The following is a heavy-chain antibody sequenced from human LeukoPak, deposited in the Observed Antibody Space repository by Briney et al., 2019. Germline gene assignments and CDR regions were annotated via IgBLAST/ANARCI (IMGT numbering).Heavy chain of an antibody. CDR1: GYTFTSYD. Sequence: ASVKVSCKASGYTFTSYDINWVRQATGQGLEWMGWMNPNSGSTGYAQKFQGRVTMTRNTSISTAYMELSSLRSEDTAVYYCASGFRGYDILTGYYMRYYYMDVWGKGTTVTVSS. CDR2: MNPNSGST. V-gene: IGHV1-8*01. CDR3: ASGFRGYDILTGYYMRYYYMDV. J-gene: IGHJ6*03. D-gene: IGHD3-9*01.